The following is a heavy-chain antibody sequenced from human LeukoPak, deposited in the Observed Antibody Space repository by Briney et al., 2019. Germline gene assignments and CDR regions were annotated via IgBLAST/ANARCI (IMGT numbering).Heavy chain of an antibody. CDR1: GDSISSYY. Sequence: SETLSLTCTVSGDSISSYYWNWIRQPAGKGLEWIARIDTSGSTVYNPSLKSRVTLSGDTSKNQFSLNLSSVTAADTAVYYCARQYYGAFDYWGLGTLVTVSS. V-gene: IGHV4-4*07. D-gene: IGHD4/OR15-4a*01. CDR3: ARQYYGAFDY. J-gene: IGHJ4*02. CDR2: IDTSGST.